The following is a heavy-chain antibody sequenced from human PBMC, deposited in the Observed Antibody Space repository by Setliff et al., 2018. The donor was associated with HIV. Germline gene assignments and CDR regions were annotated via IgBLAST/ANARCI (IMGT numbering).Heavy chain of an antibody. CDR1: GHTPRHYG. Sequence: SVKVSCKASGHTPRHYGINWVRQAPGQGLEWVGSLIPILGEPHYAPRFQGRVTITADDSTITAYLELSNLRFDDTATYYCARGVLYGLSEYWGTGSLVTVSS. D-gene: IGHD3-10*01. CDR2: LIPILGEP. V-gene: IGHV1-69*11. J-gene: IGHJ4*02. CDR3: ARGVLYGLSEY.